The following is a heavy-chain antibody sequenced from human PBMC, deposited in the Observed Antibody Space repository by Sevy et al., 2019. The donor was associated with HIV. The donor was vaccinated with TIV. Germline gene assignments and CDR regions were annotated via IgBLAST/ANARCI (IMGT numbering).Heavy chain of an antibody. CDR3: ARDRYSSSPWDYFNALDV. D-gene: IGHD6-6*01. Sequence: SETLSLTCTVSGGSISSNGYYWSWIRQHPGKGLEWIGYIFYSGRTYSNPSLKSRVSISVDTSKNEFSLKLSSVTAADTAVYYCARDRYSSSPWDYFNALDVWGQGTTVTVSS. J-gene: IGHJ6*02. CDR2: IFYSGRT. V-gene: IGHV4-31*03. CDR1: GGSISSNGYY.